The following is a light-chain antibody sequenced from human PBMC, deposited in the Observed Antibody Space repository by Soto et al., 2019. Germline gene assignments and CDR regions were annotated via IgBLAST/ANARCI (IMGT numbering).Light chain of an antibody. CDR2: AAS. Sequence: DIPMTQSPSSLSASVGDRVTITCRASQSITSYLNWYQQKPGKAPKLLIYAASSLQSGVPSRLSGSGSGTDFTLTISSLQPEDFATYYCQQTYSVLWTFGQGTKVEI. V-gene: IGKV1-39*01. CDR3: QQTYSVLWT. CDR1: QSITSY. J-gene: IGKJ1*01.